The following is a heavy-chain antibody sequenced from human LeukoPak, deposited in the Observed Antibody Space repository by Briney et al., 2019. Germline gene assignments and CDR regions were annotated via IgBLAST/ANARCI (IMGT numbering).Heavy chain of an antibody. CDR2: ISFSVNTK. D-gene: IGHD3-9*01. J-gene: IGHJ4*02. V-gene: IGHV3-48*04. CDR1: GFTFSDYS. CDR3: TRGGRSTYFDWSPDY. Sequence: AGSLRLSCAAAGFTFSDYSMNWVRQAPGQGLEWGSYISFSVNTKYYGDSVKGRFTISKDNAGNSLYLQMNSLRAEDTAVYYGTRGGRSTYFDWSPDYWGQGTLVTVSA.